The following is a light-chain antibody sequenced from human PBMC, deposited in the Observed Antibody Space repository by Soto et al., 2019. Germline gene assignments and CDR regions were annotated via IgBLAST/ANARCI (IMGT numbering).Light chain of an antibody. V-gene: IGKV3-20*01. Sequence: EIVFTQSPGTLSLSPGARATLSCRASQSVSSSYLAWYQQNPGQAPRLLIYGASSRATGIPDMFSGSGSGTDFTLTISRLEHEYVTVYYCHHYETFGQGTKVDIK. CDR1: QSVSSSY. CDR2: GAS. CDR3: HHYET. J-gene: IGKJ1*01.